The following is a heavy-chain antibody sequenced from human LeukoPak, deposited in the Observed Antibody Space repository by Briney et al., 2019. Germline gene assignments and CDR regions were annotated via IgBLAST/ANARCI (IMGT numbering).Heavy chain of an antibody. D-gene: IGHD6-19*01. CDR3: AKTSSGWYFQRTKSYMDV. Sequence: GRSLRLSCAASGFTVSNYGMQWVRQAPGKGLEWVAVISYDGSNKYYADSVKGRLTISRDNSKNTLYLQMNSLRAEDTAVYYCAKTSSGWYFQRTKSYMDVWGKGTTVIVSS. J-gene: IGHJ6*04. CDR2: ISYDGSNK. V-gene: IGHV3-30*18. CDR1: GFTVSNYG.